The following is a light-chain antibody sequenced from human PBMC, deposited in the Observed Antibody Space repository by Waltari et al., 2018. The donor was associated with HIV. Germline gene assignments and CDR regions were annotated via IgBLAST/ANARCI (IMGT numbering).Light chain of an antibody. J-gene: IGKJ1*01. CDR2: WAS. Sequence: DIVLNQSPVTLAVSLGEADTLNCQYSPYISSTSNPHAYLAWYQQKPGQPPKLLMYWASTRESGVPSRFTGREALTDFTLTMSRLHAEDVASYYCQEFYSTPPTFGQGTKVEVK. V-gene: IGKV4-1*01. CDR1: PYISSTSNPHAY. CDR3: QEFYSTPPT.